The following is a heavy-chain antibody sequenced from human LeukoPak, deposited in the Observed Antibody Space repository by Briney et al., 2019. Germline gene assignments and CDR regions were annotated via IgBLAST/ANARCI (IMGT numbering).Heavy chain of an antibody. Sequence: PSETLSLTCTVSGGSISSSSYYWGWIRQPPGKGLEWIGSIYYSGSTYYNPTLKSRVTISVDTSKNQFSLKLSSVTAADTAVYYCARRPDYYDSSGLFDYWGQGTLVTVSS. CDR1: GGSISSSSYY. J-gene: IGHJ4*02. CDR3: ARRPDYYDSSGLFDY. D-gene: IGHD3-22*01. CDR2: IYYSGST. V-gene: IGHV4-39*01.